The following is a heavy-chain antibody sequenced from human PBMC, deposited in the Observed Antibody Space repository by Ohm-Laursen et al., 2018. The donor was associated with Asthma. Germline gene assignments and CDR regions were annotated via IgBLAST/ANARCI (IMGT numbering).Heavy chain of an antibody. D-gene: IGHD6-19*01. V-gene: IGHV3-23*01. CDR1: GFTFSSYA. J-gene: IGHJ4*02. Sequence: SLRLSCAASGFTFSSYAMSWVRQAPGKGLEWVSAISGSGGSTYYADPVKGRFTISRDNSKNTLYLQMNSLRAEDTAVYYCAKDRGVAVAGTYVYWGQGTLVTVSS. CDR2: ISGSGGST. CDR3: AKDRGVAVAGTYVY.